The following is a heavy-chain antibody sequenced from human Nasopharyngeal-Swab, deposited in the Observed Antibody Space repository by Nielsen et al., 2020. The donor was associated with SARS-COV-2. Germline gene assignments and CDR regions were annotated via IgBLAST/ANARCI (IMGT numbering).Heavy chain of an antibody. Sequence: GESLKISCAASGFTFSSYWMHWVRQAPGKGLVWVSRIDTVGSSTIYADSVKGRFTISRDNAQNTLYLQMNSLGAEDTALYYCTRDTPAMFAYWGQGTLVSVSS. CDR1: GFTFSSYW. CDR2: IDTVGSST. CDR3: TRDTPAMFAY. J-gene: IGHJ4*02. V-gene: IGHV3-74*01.